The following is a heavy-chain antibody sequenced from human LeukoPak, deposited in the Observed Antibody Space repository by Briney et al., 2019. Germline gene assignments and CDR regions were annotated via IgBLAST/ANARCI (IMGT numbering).Heavy chain of an antibody. CDR1: GYTFTNYG. J-gene: IGHJ6*02. D-gene: IGHD1-20*01. Sequence: AASVKVSCKASGYTFTNYGISWVRQAPGQGLEWMGWINPNSGGTNYAQKFQGRVTMTRDTSISTAYMELSRLRSDDTAVYYCARGDYNWNDGERYYGMDVWGQGTTVTVSS. V-gene: IGHV1-2*02. CDR3: ARGDYNWNDGERYYGMDV. CDR2: INPNSGGT.